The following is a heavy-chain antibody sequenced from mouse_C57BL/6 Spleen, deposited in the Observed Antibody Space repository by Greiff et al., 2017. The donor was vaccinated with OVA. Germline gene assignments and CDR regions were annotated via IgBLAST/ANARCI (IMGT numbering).Heavy chain of an antibody. V-gene: IGHV5-4*01. CDR2: ISDGGRYT. CDR1: GFTFSSYA. CDR3: ARDPGTGDY. Sequence: EVKLMESGGGLVKPGGSLKLSCAASGFTFSSYAMSWVRQTPEKRLEWVATISDGGRYTYYPDHVKGRFAISRDNAKNNLYLQMSHLKSEDTAMYYCARDPGTGDYWGQGTTLTVSS. D-gene: IGHD3-3*01. J-gene: IGHJ2*01.